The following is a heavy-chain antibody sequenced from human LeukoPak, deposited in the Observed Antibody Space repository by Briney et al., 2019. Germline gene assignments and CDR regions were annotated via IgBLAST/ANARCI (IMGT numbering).Heavy chain of an antibody. CDR2: INPSGGST. CDR3: ARAPNYDYVWGSPIYFDY. CDR1: EYTFTTYY. J-gene: IGHJ4*02. Sequence: ASVKASCKASEYTFTTYYMHWVRQAPGQGLEWMGIINPSGGSTSYAQKFQGRVTMTRDTSTSTVYMELSSLRSEDTAVYYCARAPNYDYVWGSPIYFDYWGQGTLVTVSS. V-gene: IGHV1-46*01. D-gene: IGHD3-16*01.